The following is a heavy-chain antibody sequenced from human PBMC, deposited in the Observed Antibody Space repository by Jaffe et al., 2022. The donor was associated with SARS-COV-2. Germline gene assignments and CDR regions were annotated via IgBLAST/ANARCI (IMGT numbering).Heavy chain of an antibody. D-gene: IGHD3-10*01. Sequence: QVQLVQSGAEVKKPGASVKVSCKATGYTFTGYYMHWVRQAPGQGLEWMAMINPNFGVATGYSQRFRGRLTVTGDTSTSSISMELSSLTSEDTAVYYCAREGRDGTYLFDYWGQGTLVTVSS. CDR3: AREGRDGTYLFDY. CDR2: INPNFGVAT. J-gene: IGHJ4*02. V-gene: IGHV1-46*01. CDR1: GYTFTGYY.